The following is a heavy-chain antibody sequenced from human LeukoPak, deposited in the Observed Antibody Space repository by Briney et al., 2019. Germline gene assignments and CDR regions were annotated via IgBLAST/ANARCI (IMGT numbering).Heavy chain of an antibody. V-gene: IGHV3-9*01. D-gene: IGHD1-14*01. CDR3: ARPPAYYYYYYYMDV. CDR2: ISWNSGTI. J-gene: IGHJ6*03. Sequence: PGRSLRLSCAASGFTFADYAMHWVRQAPGKGLEWVSGISWNSGTIGYADSVKGRFTISRDNAKNFLYLQMNSLRAEDTALYYCARPPAYYYYYYYMDVWGKGTTVTVSS. CDR1: GFTFADYA.